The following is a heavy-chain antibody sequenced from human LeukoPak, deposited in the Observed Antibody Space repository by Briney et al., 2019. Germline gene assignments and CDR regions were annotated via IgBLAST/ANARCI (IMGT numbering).Heavy chain of an antibody. CDR1: GGSISSGSYY. CDR2: IYYTGST. CDR3: ARRGGSSSTDWFDP. V-gene: IGHV4-39*01. D-gene: IGHD6-6*01. J-gene: IGHJ5*02. Sequence: SETLSLTCAVSGGSISSGSYYWSWIRQPPGKGLEWIGSIYYTGSTYYNPSLKSRVTISVDTSKNQFSLRLSSVTAADTAVYYCARRGGSSSTDWFDPWGQGTLVTVSS.